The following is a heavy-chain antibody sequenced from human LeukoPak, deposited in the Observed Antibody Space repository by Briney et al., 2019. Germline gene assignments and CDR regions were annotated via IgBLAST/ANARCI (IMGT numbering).Heavy chain of an antibody. D-gene: IGHD2-15*01. CDR2: IWYDGSIQ. J-gene: IGHJ4*02. CDR1: GFTFSSYG. V-gene: IGHV3-33*01. CDR3: ARAGYCSGGSCYGSDY. Sequence: PGGSLRLSCAASGFTFSSYGMLWVRQAPRKGLEWVAAIWYDGSIQYYADSVKGRFTISRDNSKNTLYLQMDSLRAEDTAVYYCARAGYCSGGSCYGSDYWGQGTLVSVSS.